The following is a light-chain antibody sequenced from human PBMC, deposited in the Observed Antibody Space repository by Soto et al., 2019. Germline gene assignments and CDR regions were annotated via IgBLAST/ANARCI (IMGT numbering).Light chain of an antibody. CDR2: KAS. CDR1: QSISVW. CDR3: QQYNSYSPT. Sequence: DIQMSHSPSTLSASVGDRVTIPCRASQSISVWLAWYQQKAGKAPNLLIYKASRLESGVPSRFSGSGSETEFTLTISGLQPGDSATYYCQQYNSYSPTFGQGTKVDIK. J-gene: IGKJ1*01. V-gene: IGKV1-5*03.